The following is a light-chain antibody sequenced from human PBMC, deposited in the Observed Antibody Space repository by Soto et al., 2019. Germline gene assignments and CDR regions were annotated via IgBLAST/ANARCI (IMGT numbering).Light chain of an antibody. CDR3: QQYGSLPIT. V-gene: IGKV3-20*01. CDR2: AAS. Sequence: EILLTQSPSTLSLSPGEGVTLSCRASQSVTVNSLAWYQQKPGQAPRLLIYAASTRAAAVPDRFTGSGSGTDFALTISRLEPEDFAVYYCQQYGSLPITFGGGTKVDIK. CDR1: QSVTVNS. J-gene: IGKJ4*01.